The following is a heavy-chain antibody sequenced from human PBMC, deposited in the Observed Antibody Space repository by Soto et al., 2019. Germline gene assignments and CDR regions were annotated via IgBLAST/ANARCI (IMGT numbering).Heavy chain of an antibody. CDR3: ASEGSGDHDLHY. D-gene: IGHD3-10*01. J-gene: IGHJ4*02. CDR2: IWYDGSNK. Sequence: QVQLVESGGGVVQPGRSLRLSCAASGFTFSRYGMHWVRQAPGKGLEWVAVIWYDGSNKYYADSVKGRFTISRDNSKNTLYLQMNSLGAEDTAVYCCASEGSGDHDLHYWGQGTLVTVSS. V-gene: IGHV3-33*01. CDR1: GFTFSRYG.